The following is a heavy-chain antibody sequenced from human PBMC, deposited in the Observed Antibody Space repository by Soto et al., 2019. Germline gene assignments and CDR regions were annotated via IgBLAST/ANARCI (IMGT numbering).Heavy chain of an antibody. Sequence: QITLKESGPTLVTPTQTLTLTCSFSGFSLTTDGEGVGWVRQPPGKALEWLALIYWIDSKRYSPSLKNRLTVTKDDSKNQVLLTMTNMDPVDTATYYCIHRRRDAGPNGDYWGQGTLVTVSS. CDR1: GFSLTTDGEG. CDR2: IYWIDSK. CDR3: IHRRRDAGPNGDY. J-gene: IGHJ4*02. V-gene: IGHV2-5*01. D-gene: IGHD3-16*01.